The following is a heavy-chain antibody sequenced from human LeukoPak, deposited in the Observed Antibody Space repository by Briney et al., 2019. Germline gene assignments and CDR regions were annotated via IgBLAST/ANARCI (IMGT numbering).Heavy chain of an antibody. V-gene: IGHV4-59*01. CDR2: IYYSGNT. CDR3: ARAKGDY. Sequence: SETLSLTCTVSGDSITNSYWSWIRQPPGKGREWIAYIYYSGNTKYNPSLKSRVTISVDTSKNHFSLKVTSVTAADTAVYYCARAKGDYWGQGTLVTVSS. CDR1: GDSITNSY. J-gene: IGHJ4*02.